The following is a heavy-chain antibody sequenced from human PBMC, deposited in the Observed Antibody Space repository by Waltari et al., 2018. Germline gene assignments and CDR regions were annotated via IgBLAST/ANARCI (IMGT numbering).Heavy chain of an antibody. CDR1: GGSINSDDSS. D-gene: IGHD2-21*01. Sequence: QLQLQESGSGLVKPSQTLSLTCAVSGGSINSDDSSWSWIRQPPGKGLEWIGYLYQSGGTYYNPFLKSRVIISLDRSKNQFSLKLSSVTTADTAVYFCARDFGGAGAVDIWGQGTMVTVSS. V-gene: IGHV4-30-2*01. CDR3: ARDFGGAGAVDI. CDR2: LYQSGGT. J-gene: IGHJ3*02.